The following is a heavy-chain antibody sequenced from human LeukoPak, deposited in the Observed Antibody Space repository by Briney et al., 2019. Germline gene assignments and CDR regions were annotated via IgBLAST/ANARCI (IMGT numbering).Heavy chain of an antibody. V-gene: IGHV3-23*01. CDR3: AKGRGYSSEGPGY. CDR2: ISNGGDYA. J-gene: IGHJ4*02. D-gene: IGHD4-11*01. Sequence: PGGSLRLSCAASGLIFSSYAMSWVRQTPGKGLEWVSVISNGGDYAYYADSVKGRFTISRDNSKSTLYVQMNGLRAEDTAVYYCAKGRGYSSEGPGYWGQGTLVTDSS. CDR1: GLIFSSYA.